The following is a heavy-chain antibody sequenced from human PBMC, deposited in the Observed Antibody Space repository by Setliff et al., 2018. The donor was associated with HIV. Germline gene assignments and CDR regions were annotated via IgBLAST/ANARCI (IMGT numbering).Heavy chain of an antibody. J-gene: IGHJ6*03. CDR3: ARDPGVPAAIAYYYYYYMDV. CDR1: GFTFSSYA. CDR2: INWNGGST. D-gene: IGHD2-2*01. Sequence: GGSLRLSCAASGFTFSSYAMRWVRQAPGKGLEWVSGINWNGGSTTYADSVKGRFTISRDNSKNTLYLRMNSLRAEDTAVYYCARDPGVPAAIAYYYYYYMDVWGKGTTVTVSS. V-gene: IGHV3-23*01.